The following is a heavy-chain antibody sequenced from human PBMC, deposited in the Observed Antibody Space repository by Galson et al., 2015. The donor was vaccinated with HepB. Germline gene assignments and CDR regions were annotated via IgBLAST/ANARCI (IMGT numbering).Heavy chain of an antibody. V-gene: IGHV1-69*02. CDR3: ARSLLYCSSTSCYVLHYYYGMDV. D-gene: IGHD2-2*01. Sequence: SVKVSCKASGGTFSSYTISWVRQAPGQGLEWMGRIISILGIANYAQKFQGRVTITADKSTSKAYMELSSLRSEDTAVYYCARSLLYCSSTSCYVLHYYYGMDVWGQGTTVTVSS. J-gene: IGHJ6*02. CDR2: IISILGIA. CDR1: GGTFSSYT.